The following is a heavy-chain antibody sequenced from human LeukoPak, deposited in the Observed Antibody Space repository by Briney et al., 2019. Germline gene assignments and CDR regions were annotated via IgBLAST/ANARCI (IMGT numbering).Heavy chain of an antibody. CDR3: AKGGASVTRYVDY. D-gene: IGHD4-17*01. V-gene: IGHV3-30*18. Sequence: GGSLRLSCAASGFGFSRYWMHWVRQTPGKGLEWVGIMSNSGENTFYGEAVKGRFTISRDNSQNTLYLQMNSLRPEDTAVYYCAKGGASVTRYVDYWGQGTLVTVSS. CDR1: GFGFSRYW. CDR2: MSNSGENT. J-gene: IGHJ4*02.